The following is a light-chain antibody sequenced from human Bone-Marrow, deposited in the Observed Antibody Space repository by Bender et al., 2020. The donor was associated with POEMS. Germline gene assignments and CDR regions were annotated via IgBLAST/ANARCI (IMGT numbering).Light chain of an antibody. V-gene: IGLV2-14*03. CDR1: SSDIGGYNF. CDR3: SSYAGSNNME. J-gene: IGLJ3*02. CDR2: DVT. Sequence: QSALTQPASVSGSPGQSLTISCTGTSSDIGGYNFVSWYQHHPGKAPRLILYDVTNRPSGISPRFSGSKSGNTASLTVSGLQAEDEADYYCSSYAGSNNMEFGGGTKLTVL.